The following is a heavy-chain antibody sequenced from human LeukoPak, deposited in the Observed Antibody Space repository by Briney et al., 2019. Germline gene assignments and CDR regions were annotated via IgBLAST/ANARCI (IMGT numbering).Heavy chain of an antibody. CDR1: RFTFSSYA. V-gene: IGHV3-23*01. J-gene: IGHJ4*02. CDR2: ISSSLAYM. CDR3: AKGSRDQKSAYYFDY. D-gene: IGHD6-25*01. Sequence: GGSLRLSCAASRFTFSSYAMSWVRQAPGKGLEWVSSISSSLAYMYYADSVKGRFTISRDNSKNTLYLQMNSLRAEDTAVYYCAKGSRDQKSAYYFDYWGQGTLVTVSS.